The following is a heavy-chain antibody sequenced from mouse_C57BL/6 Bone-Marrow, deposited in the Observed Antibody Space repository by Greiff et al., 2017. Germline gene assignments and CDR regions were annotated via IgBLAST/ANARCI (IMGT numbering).Heavy chain of an antibody. Sequence: KQRPGQGLEWIGEIDPSDSYTNNNQKFKGKSTVTVDKSSSTAYMQLSSLTSEDSAVYYCARGKEGYGSSFSYWYFEVWVTGTTVTVSS. V-gene: IGHV1-69*01. J-gene: IGHJ1*03. D-gene: IGHD1-1*01. CDR2: IDPSDSYT. CDR3: ARGKEGYGSSFSYWYFEV.